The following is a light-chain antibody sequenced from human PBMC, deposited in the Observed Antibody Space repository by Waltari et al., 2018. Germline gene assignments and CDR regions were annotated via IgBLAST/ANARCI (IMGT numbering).Light chain of an antibody. CDR1: RGHSRYI. Sequence: QPVLTQSPSASASLGSSVKLTCTLSRGHSRYIIAWPPPRPGKAPRYLMKLEGAGSYHKGKGVPVRFSGSSSGADRYLIISNVQSEDEADYYCATWDDNIVLFGGGTKVTVL. CDR2: LEGAGSY. V-gene: IGLV4-60*03. CDR3: ATWDDNIVL. J-gene: IGLJ2*01.